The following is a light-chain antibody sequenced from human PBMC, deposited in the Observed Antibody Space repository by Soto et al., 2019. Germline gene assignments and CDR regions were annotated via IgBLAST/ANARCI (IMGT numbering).Light chain of an antibody. CDR2: AAS. CDR1: RSINIY. Sequence: DIQMTQSPSSLSASVGDRVTITCRASRSINIYLNWYQQKPGKAPTLLIYAASNLQSGVPSRFSGDGVGTHFTLTISSLQPEDFATYHCQQSHSSPYTFGQGTRLEIK. V-gene: IGKV1-39*01. J-gene: IGKJ5*01. CDR3: QQSHSSPYT.